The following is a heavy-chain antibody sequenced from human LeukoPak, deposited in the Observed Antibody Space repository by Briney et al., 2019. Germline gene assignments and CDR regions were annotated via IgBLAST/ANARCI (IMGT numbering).Heavy chain of an antibody. CDR2: IYHSGST. CDR1: GGSISSSNW. V-gene: IGHV4-4*02. J-gene: IGHJ3*02. D-gene: IGHD2-15*01. CDR3: ARGNGGYADASDI. Sequence: PSGTQSLTCAVSGGSISSSNWWGWVRQPPGKGLEWIGEIYHSGSTNYNPSLKSRVTISVDKSKNQFSLKLSSVTAADTAVYYCARGNGGYADASDIWGQGTMVTVSS.